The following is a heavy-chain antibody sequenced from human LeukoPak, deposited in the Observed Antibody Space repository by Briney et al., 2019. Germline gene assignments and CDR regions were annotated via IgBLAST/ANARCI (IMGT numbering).Heavy chain of an antibody. CDR3: AREQLGNYFDY. Sequence: PGGSLRLSCAASGSTFSSYAMHWVRQAPGKGLEWVAVISYDGSNKYYADSVKGRFTISRDNSKNTLYLQMNSLRAEDTAVYYCAREQLGNYFDYWGQGTLVTVSS. CDR1: GSTFSSYA. J-gene: IGHJ4*02. D-gene: IGHD6-13*01. CDR2: ISYDGSNK. V-gene: IGHV3-30*07.